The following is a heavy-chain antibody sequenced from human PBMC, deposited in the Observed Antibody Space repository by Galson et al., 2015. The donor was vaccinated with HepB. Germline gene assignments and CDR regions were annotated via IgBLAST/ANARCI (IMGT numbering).Heavy chain of an antibody. D-gene: IGHD3-16*01. CDR2: ISYDESNK. V-gene: IGHV3-30*18. CDR3: AKDYASMVPSFYFYS. Sequence: SLRLSCAASGFTFSSYGMHWVRQAPGKGLEWVAVISYDESNKYYADSVKGRFIISRDTSENTLYLQMNSLRAEDTAVYYCAKDYASMVPSFYFYSWGQGTLVTVSS. CDR1: GFTFSSYG. J-gene: IGHJ4*02.